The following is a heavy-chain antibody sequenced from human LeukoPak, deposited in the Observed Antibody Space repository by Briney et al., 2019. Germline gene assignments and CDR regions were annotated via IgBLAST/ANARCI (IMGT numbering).Heavy chain of an antibody. CDR1: GGTFSSYA. CDR2: IIPILGIA. CDR3: ASSGPDYYYYYGMDV. D-gene: IGHD5-12*01. J-gene: IGHJ6*02. Sequence: GASVKVSCKASGGTFSSYAISWVRQAPGQGLEWMGGIIPILGIANYAQKFQGRVTITADKSTSTAYMELSSLRSEDTAVYYCASSGPDYYYYYGMDVWGQGTTVTVSS. V-gene: IGHV1-69*04.